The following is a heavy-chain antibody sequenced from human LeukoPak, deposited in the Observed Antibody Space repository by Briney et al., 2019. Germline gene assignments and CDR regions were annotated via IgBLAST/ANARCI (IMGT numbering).Heavy chain of an antibody. J-gene: IGHJ5*02. CDR1: GYTFTSYD. D-gene: IGHD3-3*01. Sequence: GASVKVSCNAAGYTFTSYDINWVRQATGQGLEWMGWMNPNSGNTGYAQKFQGRVTMTRNTSISTAYMELSSLRSEDTAVYYCARGVYYDFWSGYRQNWFDPWGQGTLVTVSS. V-gene: IGHV1-8*01. CDR3: ARGVYYDFWSGYRQNWFDP. CDR2: MNPNSGNT.